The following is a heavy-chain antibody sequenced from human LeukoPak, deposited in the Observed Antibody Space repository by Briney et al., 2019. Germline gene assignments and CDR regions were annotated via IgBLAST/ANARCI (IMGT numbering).Heavy chain of an antibody. J-gene: IGHJ4*02. CDR3: AKDLAVAGTS. CDR2: IWYDGSTK. CDR1: GFTFSSYG. D-gene: IGHD6-19*01. V-gene: IGHV3-33*06. Sequence: PGGSLRLSCAASGFTFSSYGMHWVRQAPGKGLEWVAVIWYDGSTKSYADSVKGRFTISRDNSKNTRYLQMNSLRAEDTAVYYCAKDLAVAGTSWGQGTLVTVSS.